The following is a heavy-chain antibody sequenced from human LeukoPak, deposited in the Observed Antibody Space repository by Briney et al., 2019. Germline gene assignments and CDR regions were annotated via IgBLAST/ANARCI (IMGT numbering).Heavy chain of an antibody. CDR2: INHSGGT. CDR3: ARGKVLFAYYYGSGSPGAYFDY. J-gene: IGHJ4*02. V-gene: IGHV4-34*01. Sequence: SETLSLTCAVYGGSFSGYYWSWIRQPPGKGLEWIGEINHSGGTNYNPSLKSRVTISVDTSKNQFSLKLSSVTAADTAVYYCARGKVLFAYYYGSGSPGAYFDYWGQGTLVTVSS. D-gene: IGHD3-10*01. CDR1: GGSFSGYY.